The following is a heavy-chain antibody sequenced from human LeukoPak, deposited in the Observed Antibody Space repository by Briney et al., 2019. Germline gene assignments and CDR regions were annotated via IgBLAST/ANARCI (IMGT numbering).Heavy chain of an antibody. CDR3: ASPKYTSGPFNY. J-gene: IGHJ4*02. V-gene: IGHV3-53*01. CDR1: GFTVSSNY. Sequence: GGSLRLSCAASGFTVSSNYMSWVRQAPGKGLECVSVLYNTGSTYYADSVKGRFTISRDNSKNTLYLQMNSLRAEDMAVYYCASPKYTSGPFNYWGQGALVAVSS. D-gene: IGHD6-19*01. CDR2: LYNTGST.